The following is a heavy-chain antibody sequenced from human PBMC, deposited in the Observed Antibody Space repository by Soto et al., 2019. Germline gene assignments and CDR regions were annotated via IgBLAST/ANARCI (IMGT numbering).Heavy chain of an antibody. Sequence: PSETLSLTCTVSGGSISSYYWSWIRQPPGKGLEWIGYIYYSGSTNYNPSLKSRVTISVDTSKNQFSLKLSSVTAADTAVYYCARGASSSSWDYGMDVWGQGNTVTVSS. V-gene: IGHV4-59*01. CDR3: ARGASSSSWDYGMDV. J-gene: IGHJ6*02. D-gene: IGHD6-6*01. CDR1: GGSISSYY. CDR2: IYYSGST.